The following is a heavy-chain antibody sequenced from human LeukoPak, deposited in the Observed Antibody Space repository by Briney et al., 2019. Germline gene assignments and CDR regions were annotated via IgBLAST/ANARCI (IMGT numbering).Heavy chain of an antibody. CDR1: GFTFSDYY. Sequence: PGGSQRLSCAASGFTFSDYYMSWVRQAPGKGLEWVSVIYSGGNTYYAASVQGRFTISRDNSKNTLYLQMNSLRAEDTAVYYCARVYYDSSGYYFVSFYFDYWGQGTLVTVSS. CDR2: IYSGGNT. CDR3: ARVYYDSSGYYFVSFYFDY. V-gene: IGHV3-53*01. J-gene: IGHJ4*02. D-gene: IGHD3-22*01.